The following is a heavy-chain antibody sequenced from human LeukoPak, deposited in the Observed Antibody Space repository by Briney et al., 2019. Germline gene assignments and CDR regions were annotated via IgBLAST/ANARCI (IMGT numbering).Heavy chain of an antibody. CDR1: GFNFTDYW. J-gene: IGHJ2*01. CDR3: AKQSDDWYFDL. V-gene: IGHV5-51*01. CDR2: IYPDDSDT. Sequence: GESLKISCKGSGFNFTDYWIAWVRQMPGKGLEWMGVIYPDDSDTRYSPSFQGQVTISADRSISTAYLQWSSLKASDTAIYFCAKQSDDWYFDLWGRGTLVTVSS.